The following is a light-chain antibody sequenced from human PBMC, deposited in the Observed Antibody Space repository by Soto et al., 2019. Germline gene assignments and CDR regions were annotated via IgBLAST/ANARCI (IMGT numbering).Light chain of an antibody. V-gene: IGLV2-14*01. Sequence: QSALTQPASVSWSPGQSLTISCTGTSSDVGGYNYVSWYQQHPGKAPKLMIYAVSIRPSGVSNRFSGSKSGNTASLTISGLQAEDEADYYCSSYTSSSTYVFGTGTKLTVL. CDR2: AVS. CDR3: SSYTSSSTYV. J-gene: IGLJ1*01. CDR1: SSDVGGYNY.